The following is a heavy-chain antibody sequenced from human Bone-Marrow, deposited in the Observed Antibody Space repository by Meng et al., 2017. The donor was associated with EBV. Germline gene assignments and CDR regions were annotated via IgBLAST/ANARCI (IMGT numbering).Heavy chain of an antibody. V-gene: IGHV3-11*01. Sequence: VQLVESGGGLVQPGGSLRLSCAASGFTFRDYYMSWVRQAPGKGLEWVSYISSGGATIFYADSVKGRFTISRDNAKNSLYLQMNSLRADDTGVYHCARHKKRYSGYDSSVGENWGQGALVTVSS. CDR1: GFTFRDYY. CDR2: ISSGGATI. J-gene: IGHJ4*02. CDR3: ARHKKRYSGYDSSVGEN. D-gene: IGHD5-12*01.